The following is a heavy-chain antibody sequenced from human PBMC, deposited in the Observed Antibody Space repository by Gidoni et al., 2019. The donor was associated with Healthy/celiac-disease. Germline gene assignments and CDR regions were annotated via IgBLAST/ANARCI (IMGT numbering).Heavy chain of an antibody. Sequence: EVQLVVSGGGLVQPGGSLSLSCAASGFPFSRYSLNWGRQAPGKGLGWVSAISSSSSYIYYADSEKGRFTISRDNAKNSLYLQMNSLRAEDTAVYYCARDRRAYSGSYFAFDIWGQGTMVTVSS. D-gene: IGHD1-26*01. V-gene: IGHV3-21*01. CDR2: ISSSSSYI. J-gene: IGHJ3*02. CDR1: GFPFSRYS. CDR3: ARDRRAYSGSYFAFDI.